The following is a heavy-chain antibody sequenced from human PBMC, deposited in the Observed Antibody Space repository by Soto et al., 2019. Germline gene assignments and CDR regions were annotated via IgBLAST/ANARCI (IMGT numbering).Heavy chain of an antibody. CDR1: GGTFSRYA. CDR2: IIPIFGTA. J-gene: IGHJ4*02. CDR3: AAPYGSGSYYNGFDY. V-gene: IGHV1-69*12. D-gene: IGHD3-10*01. Sequence: QVQLVQSGAEVKKPGSSVKVSCKASGGTFSRYAISWVRQAPGQGLEWMGGIIPIFGTANYAPKFQGRVTITADETTSTAYMELSSLRSEDTAVYYCAAPYGSGSYYNGFDYWGQGTLGTVSS.